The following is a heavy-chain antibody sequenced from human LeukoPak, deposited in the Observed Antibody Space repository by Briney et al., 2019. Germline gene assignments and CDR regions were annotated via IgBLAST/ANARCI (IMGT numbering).Heavy chain of an antibody. Sequence: GGSLRLSCAASGFTFSSYAMHWVRQAPGKGLEWVAVISYDGSNKYYADSVKGRFTISRDNSKNTLYLQMNSLRAEDTAVYYCARDAGRSGYNYMDVWGKGTTVTVSS. V-gene: IGHV3-30-3*01. D-gene: IGHD3-3*01. CDR2: ISYDGSNK. J-gene: IGHJ6*03. CDR3: ARDAGRSGYNYMDV. CDR1: GFTFSSYA.